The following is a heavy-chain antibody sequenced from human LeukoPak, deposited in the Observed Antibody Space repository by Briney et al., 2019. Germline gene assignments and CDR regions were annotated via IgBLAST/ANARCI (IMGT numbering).Heavy chain of an antibody. V-gene: IGHV2-5*01. CDR2: IYWNDDK. CDR3: AHCPRLRDFDY. Sequence: ESGPTLVKPTQTLTLTCTFSGFSLSASGVGVGWIRQPPGKALEWLALIYWNDDKRYSPSLRSRLTVTKDTSKNQVVLTMTNMDPVDTATYYCAHCPRLRDFDYWGQGTLVIVSS. CDR1: GFSLSASGVG. J-gene: IGHJ4*02. D-gene: IGHD3-16*01.